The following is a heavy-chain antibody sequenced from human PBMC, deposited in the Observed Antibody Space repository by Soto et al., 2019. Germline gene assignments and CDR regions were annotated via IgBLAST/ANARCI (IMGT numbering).Heavy chain of an antibody. CDR2: IYYTGST. CDR1: GGSVSSGSFY. Sequence: SETLSLTCTVSGGSVSSGSFYWSWIRQPPGKGLEWIGYIYYTGSTNYSPSLKSRVTISLDTSKNQFSLNLSSVTAADTAVYFFASALYSSGVRCSFDPWGQGTQVTVSS. V-gene: IGHV4-61*01. CDR3: ASALYSSGVRCSFDP. J-gene: IGHJ5*02. D-gene: IGHD2-15*01.